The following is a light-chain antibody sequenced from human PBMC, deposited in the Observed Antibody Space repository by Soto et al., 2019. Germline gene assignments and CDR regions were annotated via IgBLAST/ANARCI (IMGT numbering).Light chain of an antibody. Sequence: AIQMTQSPSSLSASAGDRVTIACRASQGIGSALGWYQQKPGQAPKLLIYDASSLQSGVPSRFSGSGSGTDFTLTISSLQPEDFATYDWRQERSYPYTFGQGTTLEIK. CDR3: RQERSYPYT. V-gene: IGKV1-6*01. CDR1: QGIGSA. CDR2: DAS. J-gene: IGKJ2*01.